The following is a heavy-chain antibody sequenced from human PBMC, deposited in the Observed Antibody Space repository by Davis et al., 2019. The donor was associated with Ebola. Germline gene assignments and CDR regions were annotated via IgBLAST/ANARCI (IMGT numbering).Heavy chain of an antibody. CDR1: GFTFSSYA. J-gene: IGHJ4*02. CDR3: ARRDG. CDR2: ISYDGSNK. Sequence: PGGSLRLSCVASGFTFSSYAMHWVRQAPGKGLEWVAVISYDGSNKYYADSVKGRFTISRDDAKNSMYLQMNSLTYEDTAVYYCARRDGWGQGTLVTVSS. V-gene: IGHV3-30*04.